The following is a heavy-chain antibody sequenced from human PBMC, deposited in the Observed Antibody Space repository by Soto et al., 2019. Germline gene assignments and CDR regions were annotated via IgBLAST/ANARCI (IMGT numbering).Heavy chain of an antibody. V-gene: IGHV3-23*01. D-gene: IGHD2-21*02. CDR1: GFTFSSYG. CDR2: ISGSGVDT. CDR3: AKGGAYCYGDCTRAH. Sequence: EVQLLQSGGGSVQPGGSLRLSCEASGFTFSSYGMTWVRQAPGKGLEWVAGISGSGVDTKYADSVKGRFIIARDNSKNKTHLQMNNLRVEDMAVYFCAKGGAYCYGDCTRAHWGQGTLVTVSS. J-gene: IGHJ4*02.